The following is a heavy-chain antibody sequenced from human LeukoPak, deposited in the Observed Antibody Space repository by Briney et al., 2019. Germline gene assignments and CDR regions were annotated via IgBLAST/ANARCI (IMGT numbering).Heavy chain of an antibody. CDR2: ISVHNGNT. V-gene: IGHV1-18*01. Sequence: ASVKVSCKASGYTFSSYDISWVRQAPGQGLEWMGWISVHNGNTNYPQKFQGRVTMTTDTSTSTVYMELASLRSDDTAVCYCARLSTTSHYYYYYYMDVWGKGTTVTVSS. J-gene: IGHJ6*03. CDR3: ARLSTTSHYYYYYYMDV. CDR1: GYTFSSYD. D-gene: IGHD2-2*01.